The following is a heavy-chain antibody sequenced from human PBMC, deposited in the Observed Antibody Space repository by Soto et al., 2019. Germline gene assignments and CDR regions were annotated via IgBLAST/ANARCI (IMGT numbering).Heavy chain of an antibody. J-gene: IGHJ2*01. CDR3: ARDGATQMWRPWYFEL. D-gene: IGHD2-21*01. CDR2: VSHDGNNQ. V-gene: IGHV3-30-3*01. Sequence: QVQLVESGGGVVQPGRSLRLSCAVSGFTFSNYAMHWVRQAPGKGLEWVAIVSHDGNNQYYADSAKGRFTISRDNSENTLSLQMNSLRTEDTAVFYCARDGATQMWRPWYFELWGRGTLVTVSS. CDR1: GFTFSNYA.